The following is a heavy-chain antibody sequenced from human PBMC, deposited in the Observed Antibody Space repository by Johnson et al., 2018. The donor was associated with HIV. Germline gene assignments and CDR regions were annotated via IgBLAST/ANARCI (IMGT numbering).Heavy chain of an antibody. J-gene: IGHJ3*02. CDR2: ISWNSGSI. Sequence: VQLVESGGGLVQPGRSLRLSCAASGFTFDDYAMHWVRQAPGKGLEWVSGISWNSGSIGYADSVTGRFTISRDNAKNSLYLQMNSLRAEDTALYYCAKDQEWLQLNWGSQDIWGQGTMVTVSS. CDR3: AKDQEWLQLNWGSQDI. CDR1: GFTFDDYA. V-gene: IGHV3-9*01. D-gene: IGHD5-24*01.